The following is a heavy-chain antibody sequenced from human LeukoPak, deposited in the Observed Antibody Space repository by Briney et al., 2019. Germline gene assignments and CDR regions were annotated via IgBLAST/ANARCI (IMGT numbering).Heavy chain of an antibody. J-gene: IGHJ6*03. Sequence: SETLSLTCTVSGGSISSYYWSWIRQPPGKGLEWIGYIYYSGSTNYNPSLKSRVTVSVDTSKNQFSLKLSSVTAADTAVYYCARDSPYYYGSGSATYYMDVWGKGTTVTISS. CDR1: GGSISSYY. CDR2: IYYSGST. CDR3: ARDSPYYYGSGSATYYMDV. D-gene: IGHD3-10*01. V-gene: IGHV4-59*01.